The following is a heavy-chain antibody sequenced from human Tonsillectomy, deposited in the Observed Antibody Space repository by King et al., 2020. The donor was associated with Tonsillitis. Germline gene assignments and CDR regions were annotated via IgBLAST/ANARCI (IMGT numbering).Heavy chain of an antibody. CDR3: AREETAYSYGHFPTFFDY. CDR2: ISSSGST. CDR1: GGSISSGSYY. V-gene: IGHV4-61*02. J-gene: IGHJ4*02. D-gene: IGHD5-18*01. Sequence: QVQLQESGPGLVKPSQTLSLTCTVSGGSISSGSYYWSWIRQPAGKGLEWIGRISSSGSTKYNPSLRSRLTISVDTSNNQFSLKLSSVTAADTALYYCAREETAYSYGHFPTFFDYWGQGTLVTVSS.